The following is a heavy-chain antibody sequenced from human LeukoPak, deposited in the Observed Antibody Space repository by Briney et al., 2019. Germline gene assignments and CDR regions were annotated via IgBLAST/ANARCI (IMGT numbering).Heavy chain of an antibody. V-gene: IGHV3-74*01. CDR1: GFTFSSYW. CDR3: ARDRNIYGSDWGNWFDP. CDR2: IVSVGSGT. Sequence: PGGSLRLSCAASGFTFSSYWMHWVRQAPGKGLVWVSRIVSVGSGTTYADSGTGRFTISRDNAKNTLYLQMDSLRAEVTAVYYCARDRNIYGSDWGNWFDPWGQGTLVTVSS. J-gene: IGHJ5*02. D-gene: IGHD7-27*01.